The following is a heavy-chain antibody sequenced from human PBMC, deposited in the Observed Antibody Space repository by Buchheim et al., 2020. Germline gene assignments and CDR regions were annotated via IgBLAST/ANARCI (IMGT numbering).Heavy chain of an antibody. CDR3: ARVRIWGTSNYYGMDV. Sequence: EVQLVESGGGLVQPGGSLRLSCAASGFTFSIFGMNWVRQAPGKGLEWVSYINPSGTTISYADSVRGRFTMSRDTAKSSLYPPMDRLGAEDTGVYYCARVRIWGTSNYYGMDVGGQGT. J-gene: IGHJ6*02. CDR1: GFTFSIFG. V-gene: IGHV3-48*04. CDR2: INPSGTTI. D-gene: IGHD7-27*01.